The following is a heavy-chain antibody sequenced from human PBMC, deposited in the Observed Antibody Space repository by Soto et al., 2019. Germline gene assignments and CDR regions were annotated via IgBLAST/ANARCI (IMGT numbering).Heavy chain of an antibody. CDR2: IIPIIGTA. Sequence: SVKVSCKASGGTFSRFAISWVRQAPGQGLECMGGIIPIIGTAHYAQKFQGRVTITADEFTSTAYMELTSLRSEDTAVYYCAKGGSKQPVMPTWYYYGLEVRDQGTTVTVSS. CDR3: AKGGSKQPVMPTWYYYGLEV. V-gene: IGHV1-69*13. J-gene: IGHJ6*02. D-gene: IGHD6-6*01. CDR1: GGTFSRFA.